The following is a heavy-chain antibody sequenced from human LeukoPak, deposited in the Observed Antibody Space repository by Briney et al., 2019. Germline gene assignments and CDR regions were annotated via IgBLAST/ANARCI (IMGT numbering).Heavy chain of an antibody. CDR3: ANHLYSGYDSNLDY. J-gene: IGHJ4*02. V-gene: IGHV5-51*01. D-gene: IGHD5-12*01. CDR2: IYPGDSDT. CDR1: GYSVTKYW. Sequence: GESLKISCKGSGYSVTKYWIGWVRRMAGKGLESMWIIYPGDSDTRYSPSYQGQVTISADKYISTAYLQWSSLKASDTAMYYCANHLYSGYDSNLDYWGQGTLVTVSS.